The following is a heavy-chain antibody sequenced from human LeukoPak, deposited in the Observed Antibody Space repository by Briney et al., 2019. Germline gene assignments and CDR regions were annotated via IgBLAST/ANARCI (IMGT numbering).Heavy chain of an antibody. J-gene: IGHJ5*02. Sequence: PGGSLRLSCAASGFTFSSYGMHWVRQAPGKGLEWVAVISYDGSNKYYADSVKGRFTISRDNSKNTLYLQMNSLRAEDTAVYYCARGNLLASGELARANWFDPWGQGTLVTVSS. CDR1: GFTFSSYG. CDR2: ISYDGSNK. CDR3: ARGNLLASGELARANWFDP. D-gene: IGHD1-26*01. V-gene: IGHV3-30*03.